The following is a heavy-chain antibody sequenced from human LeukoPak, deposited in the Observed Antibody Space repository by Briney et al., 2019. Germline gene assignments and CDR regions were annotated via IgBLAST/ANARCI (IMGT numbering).Heavy chain of an antibody. V-gene: IGHV4-59*01. Sequence: SETLSLTCTVSGGSISGYYWSWIRQPPGKGLEWIGYIYYSGSTNHNPSLKSRVTISVGTSKNQLSLKLSSVTAADTAVYYCAREPIVGATYFDYWGQGTLVTVSS. J-gene: IGHJ4*02. CDR2: IYYSGST. D-gene: IGHD1-26*01. CDR1: GGSISGYY. CDR3: AREPIVGATYFDY.